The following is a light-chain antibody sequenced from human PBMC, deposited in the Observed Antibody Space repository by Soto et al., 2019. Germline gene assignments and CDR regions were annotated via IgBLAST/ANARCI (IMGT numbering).Light chain of an antibody. J-gene: IGKJ5*01. CDR1: QSVSTK. Sequence: EIVMTQSPATLSVSPGETVTLSSRASQSVSTKSAWYQQRPGQAPKLLIYGASTRATGIPARFSGSGSGTEFTLTISSLQSEDFAVYFCQQYKDWFSITFGQGTRLEIK. CDR3: QQYKDWFSIT. CDR2: GAS. V-gene: IGKV3-15*01.